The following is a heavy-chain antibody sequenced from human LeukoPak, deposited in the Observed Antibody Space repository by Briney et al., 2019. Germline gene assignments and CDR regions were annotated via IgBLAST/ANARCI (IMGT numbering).Heavy chain of an antibody. V-gene: IGHV4-39*07. CDR2: IYYSGST. D-gene: IGHD5-12*01. CDR1: GGSISSSSYY. J-gene: IGHJ4*02. Sequence: PSETLSLTCTVSGGSISSSSYYWGWIRQPPGKGLEWIGSIYYSGSTNYNPSLKSRVTISVDTSKNQFSLKLSSVTATDTAVYYCARTRRGYVGYYDYRGQGTLVTVSS. CDR3: ARTRRGYVGYYDY.